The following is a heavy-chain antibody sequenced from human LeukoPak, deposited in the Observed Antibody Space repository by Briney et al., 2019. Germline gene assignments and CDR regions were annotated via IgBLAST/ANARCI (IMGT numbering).Heavy chain of an antibody. J-gene: IGHJ4*02. CDR3: ARAYGDYFDYFDY. V-gene: IGHV1-3*01. CDR1: VYTFTSYA. Sequence: ASVRVSCTASVYTFTSYATHCVRHAPGQRLECMGWINAGNGNTKYSQKFQARVTITRHTSARTAYMELSTLTSEDTAVHYCARAYGDYFDYFDYWGQGTLVTVSS. CDR2: INAGNGNT. D-gene: IGHD4-17*01.